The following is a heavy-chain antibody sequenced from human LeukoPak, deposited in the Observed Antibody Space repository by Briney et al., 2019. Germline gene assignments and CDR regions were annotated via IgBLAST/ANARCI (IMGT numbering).Heavy chain of an antibody. V-gene: IGHV4-34*01. CDR3: ARGATGGCSSTSCPRAWLDP. D-gene: IGHD2-2*01. CDR2: INHSGST. CDR1: GGSFSGYY. Sequence: SETLSLTCAVYGGSFSGYYWSWIRQPPGKGLEWIGEINHSGSTNYNPSLKSRVTISVDTSKNQFSLKLSSVTAADTAVYYCARGATGGCSSTSCPRAWLDPWGQGTLVTVSS. J-gene: IGHJ5*02.